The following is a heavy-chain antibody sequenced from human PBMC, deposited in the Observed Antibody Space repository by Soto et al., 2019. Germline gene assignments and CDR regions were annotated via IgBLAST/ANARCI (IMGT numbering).Heavy chain of an antibody. D-gene: IGHD3-10*01. V-gene: IGHV3-7*01. J-gene: IGHJ4*02. CDR1: EFTFSNSW. Sequence: HPGGSLRLSCAASEFTFSNSWMAWVRQAPGKGLEWVSDTNPYGSTTSYVDSVKGRFTVSRDNAKNSLYLQMNSLRVEDTAVYYCARDPAFGALDYWGLGTLVTVSS. CDR3: ARDPAFGALDY. CDR2: TNPYGSTT.